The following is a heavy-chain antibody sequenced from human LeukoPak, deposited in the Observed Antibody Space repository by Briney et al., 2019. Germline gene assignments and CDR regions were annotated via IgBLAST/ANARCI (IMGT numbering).Heavy chain of an antibody. Sequence: GESLKISCEGSGYSFTSSWIGWVRQMPGKGLEWMGIIYPGDSDIRYNPFFQGQVTISADKSITTAYLQWSSLKASDTAIYYCARGLYCSGGSCRFDYWGQGTLVTVSS. CDR3: ARGLYCSGGSCRFDY. J-gene: IGHJ4*02. V-gene: IGHV5-51*01. CDR1: GYSFTSSW. D-gene: IGHD2-15*01. CDR2: IYPGDSDI.